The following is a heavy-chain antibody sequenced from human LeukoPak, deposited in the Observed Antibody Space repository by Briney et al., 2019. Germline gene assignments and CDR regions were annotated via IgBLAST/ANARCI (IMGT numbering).Heavy chain of an antibody. J-gene: IGHJ4*02. Sequence: GGSLRLSCAASGFTFSSYGMHWVRQAPGKGLEWVAFIRYDGSDKYYTDSVKGRFTISRDDSKNTLYLQMNSLRAEDTAVYYCAKESESYDSSGSTSHYWGQGTLVTVSS. CDR3: AKESESYDSSGSTSHY. D-gene: IGHD3-22*01. CDR2: IRYDGSDK. CDR1: GFTFSSYG. V-gene: IGHV3-30*02.